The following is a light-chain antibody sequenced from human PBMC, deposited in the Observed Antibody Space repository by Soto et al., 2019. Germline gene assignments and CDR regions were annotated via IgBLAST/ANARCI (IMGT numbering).Light chain of an antibody. CDR1: QSVSSSA. CDR3: QQYGGSPLYT. J-gene: IGKJ2*01. Sequence: EIVLTQSPGTLSLSPGDRATLSCRASQSVSSSALAWYQQKPGQAPRLLIYGASTRATGIPDRFSGSGSGTDFTLTISRLEPEDFAVYYCQQYGGSPLYTFGQGTKLEIK. V-gene: IGKV3-20*01. CDR2: GAS.